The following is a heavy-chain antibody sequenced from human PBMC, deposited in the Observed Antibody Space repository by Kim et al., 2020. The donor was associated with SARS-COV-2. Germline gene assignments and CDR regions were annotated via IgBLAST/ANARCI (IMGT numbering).Heavy chain of an antibody. Sequence: DTVKGQITIYKDTPKNSLYLQMSNQRAEDTAVYYCARLYSSSWYDAFDIWGQGTMVTVSS. V-gene: IGHV3-21*01. CDR3: ARLYSSSWYDAFDI. J-gene: IGHJ3*02. D-gene: IGHD6-13*01.